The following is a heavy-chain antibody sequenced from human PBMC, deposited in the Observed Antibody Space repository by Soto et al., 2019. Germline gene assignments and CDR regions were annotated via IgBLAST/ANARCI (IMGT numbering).Heavy chain of an antibody. D-gene: IGHD6-19*01. V-gene: IGHV4-4*02. Sequence: QMPLEESGRGLVNPSETLSLTCSVSGASIIAEQRWTWVRQTPGKGLEWIGEIPHRGINRTNPSLMNRDTMSADTSRNPFFRNLNEVTAADSAVYYWERGFGWYAMDHWGQGTLVIV. CDR3: ERGFGWYAMDH. J-gene: IGHJ4*02. CDR1: GASIIAEQR. CDR2: IPHRGIN.